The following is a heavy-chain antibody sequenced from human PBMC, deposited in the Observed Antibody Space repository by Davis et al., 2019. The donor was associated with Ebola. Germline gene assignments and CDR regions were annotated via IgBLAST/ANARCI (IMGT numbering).Heavy chain of an antibody. CDR1: GFTFSSYS. D-gene: IGHD5-18*01. J-gene: IGHJ3*02. V-gene: IGHV3-20*04. CDR2: VNWHGTYT. CDR3: ARGNLVDTAMDILIITAFDI. Sequence: GESLKISCAASGFTFSSYSMNWVRQVPGKGLEWVSGVNWHGTYTGYADSVKGRFTISRDNAKNSLYLQMSSLRAEDTALYYCARGNLVDTAMDILIITAFDIWGQGTMVTVSS.